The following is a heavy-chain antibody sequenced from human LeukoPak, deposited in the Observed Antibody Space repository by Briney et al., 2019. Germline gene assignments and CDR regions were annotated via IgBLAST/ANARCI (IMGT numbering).Heavy chain of an antibody. D-gene: IGHD1-26*01. J-gene: IGHJ4*02. CDR3: AWEASGSRGDHYFDY. Sequence: ASVKVSCKASGYTFTGYYMHWVRQAPGQGLEWMGWINPNSGGTNYAQKFQGRVTMTRDTSIRTAYMELSRLRSDDTAVYYCAWEASGSRGDHYFDYWGQGTLVTVSS. V-gene: IGHV1-2*02. CDR1: GYTFTGYY. CDR2: INPNSGGT.